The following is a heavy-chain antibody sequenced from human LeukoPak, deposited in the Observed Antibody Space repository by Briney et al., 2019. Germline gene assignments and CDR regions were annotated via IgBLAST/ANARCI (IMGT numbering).Heavy chain of an antibody. V-gene: IGHV4-39*01. D-gene: IGHD5-18*01. CDR2: IYYSGST. J-gene: IGHJ6*02. Sequence: SETLSLTCTVSGGSISSSSYYWGWIRQPPGKGLEWIGSIYYSGSTYYNPSLKSRVTISVDTSKNQFSLKLSSVTAADTAVYYCAAPTAMGPYYYYGMDVWAKGPRSPSP. CDR1: GGSISSSSYY. CDR3: AAPTAMGPYYYYGMDV.